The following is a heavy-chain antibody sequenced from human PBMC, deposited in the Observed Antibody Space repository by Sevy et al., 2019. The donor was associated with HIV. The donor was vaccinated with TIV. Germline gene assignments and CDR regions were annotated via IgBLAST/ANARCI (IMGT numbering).Heavy chain of an antibody. V-gene: IGHV4-59*08. Sequence: SETLSLTCTVSGGSITSLYWNWIRQPPGKGLEWIANIYYNGHINYKPSLKSRVTFSLDTSKNQFSLSLSSVTAADTAMYYCAGENAWGRGYSWGQGTLVTVSS. CDR3: AGENAWGRGYS. CDR2: IYYNGHI. D-gene: IGHD1-26*01. J-gene: IGHJ4*02. CDR1: GGSITSLY.